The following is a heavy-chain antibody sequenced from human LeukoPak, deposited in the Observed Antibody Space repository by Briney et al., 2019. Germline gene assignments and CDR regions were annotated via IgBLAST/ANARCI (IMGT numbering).Heavy chain of an antibody. CDR1: RFTFSIYA. J-gene: IGHJ6*03. CDR3: AKDTGYRYYYYYMDV. CDR2: ISGSGGST. D-gene: IGHD3-16*02. V-gene: IGHV3-23*01. Sequence: GGSLRLSCAASRFTFSIYAMSWVRQAPGKGLEWVSGISGSGGSTYYADSVKGRFTISRDNSKNTLYLQMNSLRAEDTAVYYCAKDTGYRYYYYYMDVWGKGTTVTISS.